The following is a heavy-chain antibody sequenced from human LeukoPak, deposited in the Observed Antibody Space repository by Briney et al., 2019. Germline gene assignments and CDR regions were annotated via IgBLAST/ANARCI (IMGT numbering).Heavy chain of an antibody. D-gene: IGHD2-8*01. CDR3: AKDRCSNGIGCYYYYMDV. CDR2: ISSTGGTT. V-gene: IGHV3-23*01. Sequence: PGGSLRLSCAASGITFSSYGMSWVRQAPGKGLEWVSSISSTGGTTYYADSVKGRFRISRDSSKNILYLQMNSLRAEDTAVYYCAKDRCSNGIGCYYYYMDVWGKGTTVTISS. CDR1: GITFSSYG. J-gene: IGHJ6*03.